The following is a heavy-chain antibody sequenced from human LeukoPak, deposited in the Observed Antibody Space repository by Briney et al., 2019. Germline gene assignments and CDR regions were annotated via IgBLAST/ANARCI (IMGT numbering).Heavy chain of an antibody. CDR2: ISYDGSNK. CDR3: AREGSIAVAGTFDY. J-gene: IGHJ4*02. V-gene: IGHV3-30*04. Sequence: PGGSLRLSCAASGFTFSSYAMHWVRQAPGKGLEWVAVISYDGSNKYYADSVKGRFTISRDNSKNTLYQQMNSLRAEDTAVYYCAREGSIAVAGTFDYWGQGTLVTVSS. CDR1: GFTFSSYA. D-gene: IGHD6-19*01.